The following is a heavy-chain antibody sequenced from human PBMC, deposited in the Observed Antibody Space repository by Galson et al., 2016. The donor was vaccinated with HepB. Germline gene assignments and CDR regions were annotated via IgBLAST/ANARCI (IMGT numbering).Heavy chain of an antibody. CDR2: TYYRSKWHN. CDR1: GDSVSSDSAT. V-gene: IGHV6-1*01. J-gene: IGHJ3*02. CDR3: ARVPLLFVDAVGYDAFDI. Sequence: CAISGDSVSSDSATWNWIRQSPSRGLEWLGRTYYRSKWHNDYALSVNSRISINADTSKNQISLQLNSVSTEDTAVYYCARVPLLFVDAVGYDAFDIWGQGTLVTVSS. D-gene: IGHD3-22*01.